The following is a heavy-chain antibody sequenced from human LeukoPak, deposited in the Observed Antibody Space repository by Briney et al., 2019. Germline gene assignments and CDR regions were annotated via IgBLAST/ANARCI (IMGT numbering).Heavy chain of an antibody. CDR2: IWYDGTNK. V-gene: IGHV3-33*01. J-gene: IGHJ2*01. D-gene: IGHD4-17*01. Sequence: EPGRPLRLSCVASGFTFSSYGMHWVRQAPGKGLEWVSVIWYDGTNKYYADSVKGRFTISRDNSKNTLYLQMNSLRAEDTAVYYCARDDDYGDSYWYFDLWGRGTLVTVSS. CDR1: GFTFSSYG. CDR3: ARDDDYGDSYWYFDL.